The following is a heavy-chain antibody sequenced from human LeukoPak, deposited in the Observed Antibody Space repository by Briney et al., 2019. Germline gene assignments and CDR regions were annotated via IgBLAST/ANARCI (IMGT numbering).Heavy chain of an antibody. D-gene: IGHD6-13*01. CDR3: ASQGGSSLYVTHY. J-gene: IGHJ4*02. Sequence: GGSLRLSCAASGFTVSSNYMSWVRQAPGRRLEWVSIIYSGGTTYYADSVKGRFTISRDNSKNTLYLQMNSLRAEDTAVYYCASQGGSSLYVTHYWGQGTLVTVSS. CDR1: GFTVSSNY. V-gene: IGHV3-53*01. CDR2: IYSGGTT.